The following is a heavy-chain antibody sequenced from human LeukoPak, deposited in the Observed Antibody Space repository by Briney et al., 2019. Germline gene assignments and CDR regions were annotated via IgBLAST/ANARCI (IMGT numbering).Heavy chain of an antibody. CDR2: IYPGDSDT. Sequence: GESLKISCKGSGYSFTSYWIGWVRQMPGKGLEWMGIIYPGDSDTRYSPSFQGQVTISADKSISTAYLQWSSLKASDTAMYYCARHSLWFGELFTPYYFDYWGQGTLVTVSS. CDR1: GYSFTSYW. J-gene: IGHJ4*02. V-gene: IGHV5-51*01. D-gene: IGHD3-10*01. CDR3: ARHSLWFGELFTPYYFDY.